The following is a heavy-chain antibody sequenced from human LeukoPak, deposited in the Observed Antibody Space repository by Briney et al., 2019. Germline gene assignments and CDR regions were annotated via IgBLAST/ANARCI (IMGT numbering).Heavy chain of an antibody. CDR3: ARDDRGYFDY. CDR2: IYYSGST. CDR1: GGSISSGGYY. V-gene: IGHV4-31*03. J-gene: IGHJ4*02. Sequence: PSETLSLTCTVSGGSISSGGYYWSWIRQHPGKGLEWIGYIYYSGSTYYNPSLKSRVTISVDTSKNQFSLKLSSVTAADTAVYYCARDDRGYFDYWGQGTLVTVSS.